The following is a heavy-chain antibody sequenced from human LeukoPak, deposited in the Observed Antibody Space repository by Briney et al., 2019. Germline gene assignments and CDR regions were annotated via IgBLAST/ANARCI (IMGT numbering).Heavy chain of an antibody. CDR3: AKDRAPSVYSGMGV. J-gene: IGHJ6*02. CDR2: IFSGGST. D-gene: IGHD5/OR15-5a*01. CDR1: GFTVSSNY. V-gene: IGHV3-66*01. Sequence: GGSLRLSCAASGFTVSSNYMSWVRQAPGKGLEWVSVIFSGGSTYYADSVKGRFTISRDNSKNTLYLQMSSLRVEDTATYYCAKDRAPSVYSGMGVWGQGTTVTVSS.